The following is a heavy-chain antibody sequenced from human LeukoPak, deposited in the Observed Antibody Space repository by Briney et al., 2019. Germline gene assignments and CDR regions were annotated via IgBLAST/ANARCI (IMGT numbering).Heavy chain of an antibody. J-gene: IGHJ5*02. V-gene: IGHV4-61*02. D-gene: IGHD3-16*01. CDR2: IHSDGLA. CDR1: GDSISSGNYF. CDR3: ARDRQLGWFGP. Sequence: SQTLSLTCTVSGDSISSGNYFWAWIRQSAGKGLEWIGRIHSDGLANYNPSLRSRVTISVDTSNNQFSLKVKSVTAADTATYYCARDRQLGWFGPWGRGILVTVSS.